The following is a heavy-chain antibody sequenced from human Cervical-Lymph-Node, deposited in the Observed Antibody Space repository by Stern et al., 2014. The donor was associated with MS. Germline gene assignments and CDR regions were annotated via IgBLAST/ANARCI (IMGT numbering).Heavy chain of an antibody. Sequence: QVQLQESGPGLVKPSQTLSLTCTVSGGSMRSGSYYWTWIRQHPGEGLELIGYVDESGSAYYNPSLKSRVTMSVVTSNNQFSLKLSSVTAADTAVYYCARSSDVVTVDFWGQGTLVTVSS. D-gene: IGHD2-21*02. CDR3: ARSSDVVTVDF. V-gene: IGHV4-31*03. J-gene: IGHJ4*02. CDR2: VDESGSA. CDR1: GGSMRSGSYY.